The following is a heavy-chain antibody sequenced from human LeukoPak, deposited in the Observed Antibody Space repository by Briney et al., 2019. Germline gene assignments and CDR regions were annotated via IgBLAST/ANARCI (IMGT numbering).Heavy chain of an antibody. CDR1: GGSISSGSYY. CDR3: ARDPGYCTNGVCSDYFDY. V-gene: IGHV4-61*02. J-gene: IGHJ4*02. D-gene: IGHD2-8*01. Sequence: SQTLSLTCTVSGGSISSGSYYWSWIRQPAGKGLEWIGRIHTSGSTNYNPSLKSRVTISVDTSKNQFFLKLSSVTAADTAVYYCARDPGYCTNGVCSDYFDYWGQGTLVTVSS. CDR2: IHTSGST.